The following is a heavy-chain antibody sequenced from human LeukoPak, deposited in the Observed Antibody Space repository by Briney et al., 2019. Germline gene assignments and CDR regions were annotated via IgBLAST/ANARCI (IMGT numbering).Heavy chain of an antibody. V-gene: IGHV4-34*01. J-gene: IGHJ4*02. CDR1: GGSFSGYY. CDR3: ARANNDYVWGSYRPAFDY. D-gene: IGHD3-16*02. CDR2: INHSGST. Sequence: SETLSLTCAVYGGSFSGYYWSWIRQPPGKGLEWIGEINHSGSTNYNPSLKSRVTISVDTSKNQFSLKLSSVTAADMAVYYCARANNDYVWGSYRPAFDYWGQGTLVTVSS.